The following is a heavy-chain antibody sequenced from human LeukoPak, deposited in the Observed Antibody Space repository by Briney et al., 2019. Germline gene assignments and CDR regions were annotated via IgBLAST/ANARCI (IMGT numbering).Heavy chain of an antibody. D-gene: IGHD6-13*01. CDR2: ISGSGGST. CDR1: AFAFSSYA. CDR3: AKLPTGIAAAGYYFDY. J-gene: IGHJ4*02. Sequence: GGSLTLSCAASAFAFSSYAMSWVRQAPGKGLEWVSAISGSGGSTDYADSVKGRFTISRDNPKNTLYLQMNSLRAEDTAVYYCAKLPTGIAAAGYYFDYWGQGTLVTVSS. V-gene: IGHV3-23*01.